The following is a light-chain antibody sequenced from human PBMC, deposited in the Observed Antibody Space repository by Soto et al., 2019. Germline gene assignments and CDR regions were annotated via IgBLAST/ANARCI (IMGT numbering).Light chain of an antibody. Sequence: DIQMTQSPSTLSASAGERATITCRASQSISSCFAWYQQKPGKAPKLLIYRASTLESGVPARFSGSGSGTEFTLTITSLQPDDFATYYCQQYNTSSYTFGQGTKLEIK. J-gene: IGKJ2*01. CDR1: QSISSC. V-gene: IGKV1-5*03. CDR2: RAS. CDR3: QQYNTSSYT.